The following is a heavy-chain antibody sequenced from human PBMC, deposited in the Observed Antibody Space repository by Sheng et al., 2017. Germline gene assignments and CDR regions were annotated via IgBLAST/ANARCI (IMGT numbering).Heavy chain of an antibody. J-gene: IGHJ4*02. CDR1: GYAFGTYA. CDR3: GRTPYCGDCYWGTDH. V-gene: IGHV1-18*01. CDR2: ISTENGDT. D-gene: IGHD2-21*01. Sequence: QVQLVQSGAELKKPGSSVRVSCKASGYAFGTYAISWVRQAPGQGLEWMGWISTENGDTKYTQKFQGRVSMTADTSTSTAYLEVRSLRFDDTAVYYCGRTPYCGDCYWGTDHWGQGTLVTVSS.